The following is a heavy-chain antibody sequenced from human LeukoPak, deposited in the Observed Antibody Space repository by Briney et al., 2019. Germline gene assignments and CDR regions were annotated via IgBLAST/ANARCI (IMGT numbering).Heavy chain of an antibody. CDR1: GFNFSSYS. Sequence: GGSLRLSCAASGFNFSSYSMNWVRQAPGKGLEWVSSISSSSSYIYYADSVKGRFTISRDNAKNSLYLQMNSLRAEDTAVYYCARDWIEEYYYDSSGYSGAFDIWGQGTMVTVSS. CDR3: ARDWIEEYYYDSSGYSGAFDI. J-gene: IGHJ3*02. D-gene: IGHD3-22*01. V-gene: IGHV3-21*01. CDR2: ISSSSSYI.